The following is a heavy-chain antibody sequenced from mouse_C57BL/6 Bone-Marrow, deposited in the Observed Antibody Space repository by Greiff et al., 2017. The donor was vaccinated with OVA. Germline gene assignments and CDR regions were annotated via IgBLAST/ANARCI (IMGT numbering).Heavy chain of an antibody. Sequence: QVHVKQPGAELVRPGSSVKLSCKASGYTFTSYWMDWVKQRPGQGLEWIGNIYPSDSETHYNQKFKDKATLTVDKSSSTAYMQLSSLTSEDSAVYYCARQAMDYWGQGTSVTVSS. J-gene: IGHJ4*01. V-gene: IGHV1-61*01. CDR3: ARQAMDY. CDR2: IYPSDSET. CDR1: GYTFTSYW.